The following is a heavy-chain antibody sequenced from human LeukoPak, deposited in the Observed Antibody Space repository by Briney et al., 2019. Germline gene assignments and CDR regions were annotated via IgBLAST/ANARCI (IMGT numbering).Heavy chain of an antibody. D-gene: IGHD1-26*01. CDR1: GFTFSSYW. V-gene: IGHV3-7*01. CDR3: ASNSGSYFGYPETFDH. Sequence: PGGSLRLSCAGSGFTFSSYWMSWVRQAPGKGLEWVANIKQDGSEKNYVDSVKGRFTISRDNAKNSLYLQMNGLRAEDTAVYYCASNSGSYFGYPETFDHWGQGTLVTVSS. CDR2: IKQDGSEK. J-gene: IGHJ4*02.